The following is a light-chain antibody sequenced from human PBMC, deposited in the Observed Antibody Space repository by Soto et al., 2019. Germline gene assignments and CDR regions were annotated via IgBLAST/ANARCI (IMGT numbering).Light chain of an antibody. Sequence: DIQVTQSPSFLSASVGDRFTMTCRASQGISSYLAWYQQKAGKAPKVLIYTASTLQSGVPSRFSGSGSGTEFTLTISSLQPEDFATYYCQQLHSYPIPFGQGTRLEI. CDR1: QGISSY. J-gene: IGKJ5*01. CDR3: QQLHSYPIP. CDR2: TAS. V-gene: IGKV1-9*01.